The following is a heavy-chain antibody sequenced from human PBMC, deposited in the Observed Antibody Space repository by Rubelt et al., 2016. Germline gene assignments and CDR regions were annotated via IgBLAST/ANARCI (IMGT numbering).Heavy chain of an antibody. CDR2: VSTSNGNR. V-gene: IGHV1-18*01. J-gene: IGHJ4*02. CDR3: ARGGEWKFDN. CDR1: GYTFTNFG. Sequence: QVQLVQSGAEVKKPGASVKVSCKTSGYTFTNFGIHWVRQAPGQGLEWMAWVSTSNGNRNYARNLQGRVTVTTDTSTGTAYMELGSLRSDDTAVYYCARGGEWKFDNWGQGTLVSVSS. D-gene: IGHD3-16*01.